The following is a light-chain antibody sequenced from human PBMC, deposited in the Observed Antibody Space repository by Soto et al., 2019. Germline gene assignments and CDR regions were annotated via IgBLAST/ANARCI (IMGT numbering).Light chain of an antibody. CDR3: FSFTTTSTQV. CDR2: GNN. V-gene: IGLV1-40*01. J-gene: IGLJ1*01. CDR1: SANIGAAYN. Sequence: QSVLTQPPSVSGAPGQRVTISCTGSSANIGAAYNVDWYQQLPGTAPKLLIYGNNNRPSGVPARFSGSKSGNTAYLTISGLQVEDEAEYFCFSFTTTSTQVFGTGTKVTVL.